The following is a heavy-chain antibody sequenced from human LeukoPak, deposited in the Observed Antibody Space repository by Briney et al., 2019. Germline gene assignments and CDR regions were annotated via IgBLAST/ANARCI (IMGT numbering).Heavy chain of an antibody. J-gene: IGHJ3*02. D-gene: IGHD3-22*01. CDR1: GGTFSSYA. CDR2: IIPIFGTA. V-gene: IGHV1-69*05. CDR3: ARASYSSGYYHDAFDI. Sequence: SVKVSCKASGGTFSSYAISWVRQAPGQGLEWMGGIIPIFGTANYAQKFQGRVTITTDESTSTAYMELSSLRSEDTAVHYCARASYSSGYYHDAFDIWGQGTMVTVSS.